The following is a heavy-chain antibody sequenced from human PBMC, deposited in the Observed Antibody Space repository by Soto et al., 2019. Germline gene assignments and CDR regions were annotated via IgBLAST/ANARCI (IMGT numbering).Heavy chain of an antibody. V-gene: IGHV1-69*02. Sequence: ASVKVSCKASGGTFSSYTISWVRQAPGQGLEWMGRIIPILGIANYAQKLQGRVTITADKSTSTAYMELSSLRSEDTAVYYCARSAAPVQYTADYWGQGTLVTVSS. J-gene: IGHJ4*02. CDR3: ARSAAPVQYTADY. CDR1: GGTFSSYT. CDR2: IIPILGIA. D-gene: IGHD4-4*01.